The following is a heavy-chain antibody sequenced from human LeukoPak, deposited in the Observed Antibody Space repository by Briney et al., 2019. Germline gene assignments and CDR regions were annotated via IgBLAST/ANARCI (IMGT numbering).Heavy chain of an antibody. CDR3: ARLFGFWSGLGRAFDI. Sequence: ASVKVSCKASGYTFTSYGISWVRQAPGQGLEWMGWISAYNGNTNYAQKLQGRVTMTTDTSTSTAYMELRSLRSDDTAVYYCARLFGFWSGLGRAFDIWGQGTMVTVSS. V-gene: IGHV1-18*01. J-gene: IGHJ3*02. D-gene: IGHD3-3*01. CDR1: GYTFTSYG. CDR2: ISAYNGNT.